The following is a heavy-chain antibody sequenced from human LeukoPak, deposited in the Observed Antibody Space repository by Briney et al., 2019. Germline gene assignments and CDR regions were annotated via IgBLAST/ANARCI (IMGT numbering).Heavy chain of an antibody. CDR3: ARQGYDYYGSGSYSDFDY. Sequence: SQTLSLTCTVSGGSISSGGYYWSWIRQHPGKGLEWIGYIYYSGSTYYNPSLKSRVTISPDTSKNQFSLKLSSVTAADTAVYYCARQGYDYYGSGSYSDFDYWGQGTLVTVSS. D-gene: IGHD3-10*01. CDR1: GGSISSGGYY. J-gene: IGHJ4*02. V-gene: IGHV4-31*03. CDR2: IYYSGST.